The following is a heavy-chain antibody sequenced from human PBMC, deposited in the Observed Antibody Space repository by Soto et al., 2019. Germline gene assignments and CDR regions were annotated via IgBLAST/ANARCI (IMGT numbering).Heavy chain of an antibody. CDR1: GYTFTSYY. V-gene: IGHV1-46*03. Sequence: ASVKVSCKASGYTFTSYYMHWVRQAPGQGLEWMGIINPSGGSTSYAQKFQGRVTMTRDTSTSTVYMELSSLRSEDTAVYYCARESRLRGYSYGHGYWGQGTLVTVS. CDR3: ARESRLRGYSYGHGY. J-gene: IGHJ4*02. D-gene: IGHD5-18*01. CDR2: INPSGGST.